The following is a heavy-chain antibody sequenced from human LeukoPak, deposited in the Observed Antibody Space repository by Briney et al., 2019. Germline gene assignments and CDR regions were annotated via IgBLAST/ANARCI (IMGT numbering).Heavy chain of an antibody. CDR1: GFTCSSYA. CDR3: APSAYDY. CDR2: ISDNGGST. J-gene: IGHJ4*02. Sequence: PGGSLRLSCAASGFTCSSYAMTGARQAPGRGLVWVATISDNGGSTYYADSVKGRLTNSRDNSKNTLYLQMNSLRAEDTAAYYCAPSAYDYWGQGTLVTISS. V-gene: IGHV3-23*01.